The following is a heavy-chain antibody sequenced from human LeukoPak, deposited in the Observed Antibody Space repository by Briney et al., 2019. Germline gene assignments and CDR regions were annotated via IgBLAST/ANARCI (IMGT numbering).Heavy chain of an antibody. CDR3: ALAPTLEYYDFWSGSRYNSFDP. Sequence: SVKVSCKASGGTFSSYAISWVRQAPGQGLEWMGGIIPIFGTANYAQKFQGRVTITADESTSTAYMELSSLRSEDTAVYYCALAPTLEYYDFWSGSRYNSFDPWGQGTLVTVSS. V-gene: IGHV1-69*13. J-gene: IGHJ5*02. D-gene: IGHD3-3*01. CDR2: IIPIFGTA. CDR1: GGTFSSYA.